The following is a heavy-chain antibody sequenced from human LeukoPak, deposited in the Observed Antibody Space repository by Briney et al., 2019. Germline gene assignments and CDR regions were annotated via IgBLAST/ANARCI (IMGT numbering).Heavy chain of an antibody. J-gene: IGHJ6*02. CDR3: AKESDYGEVGRYYGMDV. Sequence: PGGSLRLSCAASGFSFSNYAMTWVRQAPGKGLEWVSAISGSGGSTNYADSVKGRLTISRDNSKNTLYLQMNSLRAEDTAVYYCAKESDYGEVGRYYGMDVWGQGTTVTVSS. CDR1: GFSFSNYA. V-gene: IGHV3-23*01. D-gene: IGHD4-17*01. CDR2: ISGSGGST.